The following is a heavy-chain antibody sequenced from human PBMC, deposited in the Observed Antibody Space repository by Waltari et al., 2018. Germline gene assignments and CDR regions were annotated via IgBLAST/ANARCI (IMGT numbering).Heavy chain of an antibody. V-gene: IGHV3-15*01. CDR3: VAPWTI. D-gene: IGHD3-3*01. Sequence: EGQLVESGGGLVQPGGSVTLSCSAPGFGFSDAWRSWVRQVPGKGLEWVGRIKDKSDGGTTDYATPVKGRFTISRDDSKNLLSLEMNSLKTDDTGVYYCVAPWTIWGQGTLVTVSS. CDR1: GFGFSDAW. J-gene: IGHJ4*02. CDR2: IKDKSDGGTT.